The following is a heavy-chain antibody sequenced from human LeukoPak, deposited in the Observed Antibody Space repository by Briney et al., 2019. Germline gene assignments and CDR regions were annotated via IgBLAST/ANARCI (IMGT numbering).Heavy chain of an antibody. J-gene: IGHJ4*02. CDR1: GGSFSGYY. D-gene: IGHD2-15*01. V-gene: IGHV4-34*01. CDR3: ARGRTRYCSGGSCYSGGGSYFDY. Sequence: SETLSLTCAVYGGSFSGYYWSWIRQPPGKGLEWIGEVNHSGSTNYNPSPKSRVTISVDTSKNQFSLKLSSVTAADTAVYYCARGRTRYCSGGSCYSGGGSYFDYWGQGTLATVSS. CDR2: VNHSGST.